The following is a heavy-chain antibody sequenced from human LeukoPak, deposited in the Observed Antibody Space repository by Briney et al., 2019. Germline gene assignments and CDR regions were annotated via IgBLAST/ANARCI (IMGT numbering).Heavy chain of an antibody. J-gene: IGHJ5*02. D-gene: IGHD5-24*01. V-gene: IGHV1-46*01. CDR2: ISPSGGST. CDR3: AGDNSVRDEAWWFNP. Sequence: GESLKISCKGSGYSFTSYWIGWVRQATGQGPEWMGVISPSGGSTTYAQKFQGRVTLTRDMSTSTDYLELSSLRSEDTAVYYCAGDNSVRDEAWWFNPWGQGTLVTVSS. CDR1: GYSFTSYW.